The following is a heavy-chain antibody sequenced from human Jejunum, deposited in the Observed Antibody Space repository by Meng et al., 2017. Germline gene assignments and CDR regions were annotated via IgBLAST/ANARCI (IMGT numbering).Heavy chain of an antibody. CDR2: IFYSGTT. CDR3: AGADCRGGRCRFDD. CDR1: GCSSSKCVYH. V-gene: IGHV4-31*01. D-gene: IGHD2-15*01. J-gene: IGHJ4*02. Sequence: AQLPATGPVMRNPPHDLVPPLTSSGCSSSKCVYHWTWIPQPPGEGLGWIWYIFYSGTTYHNPSLKSLLIISLDKSKNQFSLKLTSATAADTDVYYCAGADCRGGRCRFDDWGQGALVTVPS.